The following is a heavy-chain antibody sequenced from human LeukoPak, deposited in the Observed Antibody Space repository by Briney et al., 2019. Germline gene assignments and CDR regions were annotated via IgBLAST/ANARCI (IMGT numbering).Heavy chain of an antibody. CDR1: GYTLTELS. D-gene: IGHD3-3*01. CDR2: FDPEDGET. J-gene: IGHJ5*02. Sequence: ASVKVSCKVSGYTLTELSMHWVRQAPGKGLEWMGGFDPEDGETIYAQKFQGRVTMTEDTSTDTAYMELSSLRSEDTAVYYCATERSGITIFGVVTSRAPTPENWFDPWGQGTLVTVSS. V-gene: IGHV1-24*01. CDR3: ATERSGITIFGVVTSRAPTPENWFDP.